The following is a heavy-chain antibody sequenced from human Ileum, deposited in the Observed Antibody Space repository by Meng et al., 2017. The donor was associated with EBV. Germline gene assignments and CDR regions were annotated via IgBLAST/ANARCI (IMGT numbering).Heavy chain of an antibody. CDR2: INPNSGGT. J-gene: IGHJ4*02. CDR1: GYTFTGYY. D-gene: IGHD3-10*01. CDR3: ARVGYGSGSFRFDY. V-gene: IGHV1-2*06. Sequence: VPLVQVGAEVKKPGDSVKVSCKASGYTFTGYYMHWVRQAPGQGLEWMGRINPNSGGTNYAQKFQGRVTMTRDTSISTAYMELSRLRSDDTAVYYCARVGYGSGSFRFDYWGQGTLVTVSS.